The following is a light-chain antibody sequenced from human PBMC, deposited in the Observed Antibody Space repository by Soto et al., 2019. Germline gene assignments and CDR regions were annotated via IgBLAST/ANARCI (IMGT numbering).Light chain of an antibody. CDR3: SSYTTRSTVV. J-gene: IGLJ2*01. CDR2: EVS. CDR1: SSDIGAYNY. Sequence: QSVLTQPASVSGSPGQSITISCTGTSSDIGAYNYVSWYQQHPGKAPKLTIYEVSNRPSGVSIRFSGSKSGNTASLTISGLQAEDEADYYCSSYTTRSTVVFGGGTQLTVL. V-gene: IGLV2-14*01.